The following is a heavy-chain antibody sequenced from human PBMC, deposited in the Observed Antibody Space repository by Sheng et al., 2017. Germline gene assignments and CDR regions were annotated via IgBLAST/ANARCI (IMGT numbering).Heavy chain of an antibody. CDR2: IYSGGST. D-gene: IGHD4-17*01. V-gene: IGHV3-66*01. CDR3: ARTMVDYGDDYYYYGMDV. Sequence: EVQLVESGGGLVQPGGSLRLSCAASGFTVSSNYMSWVRQAPGKGLEWVSVIYSGGSTYYADSVKGRFTISRDNSKNTLYLQMNSLRAEDTAVYYCARTMVDYGDDYYYYGMDVWGQGTTVTVSS. J-gene: IGHJ6*02. CDR1: GFTVSSNY.